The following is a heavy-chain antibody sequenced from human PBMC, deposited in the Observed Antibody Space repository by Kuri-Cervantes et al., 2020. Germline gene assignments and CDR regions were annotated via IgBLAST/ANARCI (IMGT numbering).Heavy chain of an antibody. CDR2: ISGSGGST. V-gene: IGHV3-23*01. J-gene: IGHJ4*02. D-gene: IGHD4-17*01. CDR3: AKNKNDYGEQYFDY. Sequence: GGSLRLSCAASGFTFSSYAMSWVRQAPGKGLEWVSAISGSGGSTYYADSVKGRFTISRDNSKSTLYLQMNSLRADDTAVYFCAKNKNDYGEQYFDYWGQGTLVTVSS. CDR1: GFTFSSYA.